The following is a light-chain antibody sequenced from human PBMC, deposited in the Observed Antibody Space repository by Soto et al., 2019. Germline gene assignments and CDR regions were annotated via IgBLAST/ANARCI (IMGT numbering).Light chain of an antibody. V-gene: IGLV2-14*01. J-gene: IGLJ2*01. CDR1: SSDVGGYAY. Sequence: QSALTQPASVSGSPGQSITISCTGTSSDVGGYAYVSWYQQYPGKAPKLVISEVSNRPSGISHRFSGSRSGNTASLTISGLQAEDEAHYYCSSYTSSAYVVFGGGTKLTVL. CDR3: SSYTSSAYVV. CDR2: EVS.